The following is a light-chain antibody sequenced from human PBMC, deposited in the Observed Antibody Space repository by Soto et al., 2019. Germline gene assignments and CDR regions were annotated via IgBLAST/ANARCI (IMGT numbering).Light chain of an antibody. V-gene: IGLV2-23*01. Sequence: SALTQPASVSGSHGQSITISCTGTSSDVGSYNLVSWYQQHPGKAPKLMIYEGSKRPSGVSNRFSGSKSGNTASLTISGLQAEDEADYYCCSYAGSRRVFGTGTKVTVL. CDR1: SSDVGSYNL. CDR3: CSYAGSRRV. CDR2: EGS. J-gene: IGLJ1*01.